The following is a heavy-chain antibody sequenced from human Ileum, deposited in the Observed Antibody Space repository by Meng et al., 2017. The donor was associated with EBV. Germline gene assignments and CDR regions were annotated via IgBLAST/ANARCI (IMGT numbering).Heavy chain of an antibody. CDR2: IYHSGST. J-gene: IGHJ4*02. CDR1: GGSIRISNW. D-gene: IGHD6-19*01. Sequence: QLKEWGPGLGKPSATLSLRLVCSGGSIRISNWWSWVRQPPGKGLEWIGDIYHSGSTNYNPSIKSRVTISVDKSKNQFSLNLSSVTAADTAVYYCARVGQWLLIVYWGQGTLVTVSS. CDR3: ARVGQWLLIVY. V-gene: IGHV4-4*02.